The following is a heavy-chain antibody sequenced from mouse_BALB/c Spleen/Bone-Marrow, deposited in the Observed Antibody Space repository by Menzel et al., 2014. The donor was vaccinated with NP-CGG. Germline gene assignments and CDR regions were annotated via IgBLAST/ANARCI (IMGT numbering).Heavy chain of an antibody. J-gene: IGHJ2*01. CDR3: ARKGAFYGNPFDF. CDR2: ILPGSGST. CDR1: GYRFSSFW. V-gene: IGHV1-9*01. Sequence: VQLQESGAEVMKPGASVKISCRATGYRFSSFWIEWIKQRPGHGLEWIGKILPGSGSTNYNEKFKGKATLSADTSSNTAYIQLSSLTSEDSAVYFCARKGAFYGNPFDFWGQGTPLTVSS. D-gene: IGHD2-10*01.